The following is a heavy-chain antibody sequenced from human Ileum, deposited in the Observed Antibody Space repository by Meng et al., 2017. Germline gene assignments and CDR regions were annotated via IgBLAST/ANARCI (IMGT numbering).Heavy chain of an antibody. V-gene: IGHV4-30-4*01. CDR3: AASLDGNRFDP. CDR2: IFDTGPP. D-gene: IGHD1-26*01. Sequence: QVQLQESGPGLVKPSQTLSLPCTVSGGSISSGGYYWSWIRQPPGKGLEWIGYIFDTGPPSYSPPLRSRLSISMDTSKNQFSLRLTSVSAADTAVYYCAASLDGNRFDPWGQGTLVTVSS. CDR1: GGSISSGGYY. J-gene: IGHJ5*02.